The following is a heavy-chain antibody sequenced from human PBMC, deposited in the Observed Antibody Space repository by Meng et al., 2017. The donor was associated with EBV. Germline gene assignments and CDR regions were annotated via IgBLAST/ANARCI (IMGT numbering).Heavy chain of an antibody. CDR3: AKGADLAAAGTFWFDP. J-gene: IGHJ5*02. CDR2: INPTSGGT. CDR1: EYTFTGYY. D-gene: IGHD6-13*01. Sequence: VLLGMSGGDVKKHGATGKVSCKASEYTFTGYYMRWVRQAPGQGLEWMGRINPTSGGTNYAQKFQGRVTMTRDTSISTAYMELSRLRSDDTAVYYCAKGADLAAAGTFWFDPWGQGTLVTVSS. V-gene: IGHV1-2*06.